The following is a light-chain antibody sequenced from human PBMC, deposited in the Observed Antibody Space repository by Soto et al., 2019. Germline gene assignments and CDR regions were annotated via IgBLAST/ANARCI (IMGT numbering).Light chain of an antibody. V-gene: IGKV3-20*01. CDR2: ATS. Sequence: EIVLTQSPGTLSLSPGERATLSCRASESVSRNYIAWYQQKPGQAPRLLIFATSNTATGIPDRFGGSGSETEFTLTISGLEPEDSAVYCWQYCGTSRTFGQGTKVDIK. CDR1: ESVSRNY. J-gene: IGKJ1*01. CDR3: QYCGTSRT.